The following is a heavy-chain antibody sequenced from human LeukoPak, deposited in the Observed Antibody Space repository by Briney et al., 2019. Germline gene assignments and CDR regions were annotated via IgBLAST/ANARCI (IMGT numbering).Heavy chain of an antibody. Sequence: SETLSLTCTVSGGSISNYYWSWIRQPAGKGLEWIGRIYSSGSTNYNPSLKSRVTMSVDTSKNQFSLKLSSVTAADTAVYYCARGSPGYSYGLDYWGQGTLVTVSS. D-gene: IGHD5-18*01. J-gene: IGHJ4*02. V-gene: IGHV4-4*07. CDR1: GGSISNYY. CDR2: IYSSGST. CDR3: ARGSPGYSYGLDY.